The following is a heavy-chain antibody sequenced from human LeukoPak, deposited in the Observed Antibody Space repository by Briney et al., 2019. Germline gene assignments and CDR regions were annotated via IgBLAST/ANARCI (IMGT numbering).Heavy chain of an antibody. V-gene: IGHV6-1*01. J-gene: IGHJ6*03. CDR3: ARRSSSSTDYYYYYYMDV. CDR1: GDSVSSNIAA. D-gene: IGHD6-6*01. Sequence: SQTLSLTCVISGDSVSSNIAAWTWIRQSPSRGLEWLGRTYYRSKWYNDYAVSVKSRITINPDTSKNQFSLQLNSVTPEDTAVYYCARRSSSSTDYYYYYYMDVWGKGTTVTVSS. CDR2: TYYRSKWYN.